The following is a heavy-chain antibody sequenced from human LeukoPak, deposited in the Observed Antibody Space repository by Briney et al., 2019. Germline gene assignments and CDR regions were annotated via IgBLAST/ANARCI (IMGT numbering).Heavy chain of an antibody. CDR1: GFTFRSCE. CDR3: AKDKNYYGRRPFDY. CDR2: ISGSGDST. J-gene: IGHJ4*02. Sequence: GGSLRLSCAASGFTFRSCELSWVRQAPGKGLEWVSGISGSGDSTDYADSVKGRFTISRDNSKNTVHLRMNSLRAEDTAVYYCAKDKNYYGRRPFDYWGQGTLVTVSS. V-gene: IGHV3-23*01. D-gene: IGHD3-10*01.